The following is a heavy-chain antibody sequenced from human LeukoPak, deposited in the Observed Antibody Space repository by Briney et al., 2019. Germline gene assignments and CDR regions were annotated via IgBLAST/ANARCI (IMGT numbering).Heavy chain of an antibody. CDR2: ISAYNGNT. CDR3: ARDSSSGSYYNVGY. D-gene: IGHD3-10*01. CDR1: GYTFTDYY. V-gene: IGHV1-18*04. Sequence: GASVKVSCKASGYTFTDYYIHWVRQTPGQGLEWMGWISAYNGNTNYAQKLQGRVTMTTDTSTSTAYMELRSLRSDDTAVYYCARDSSSGSYYNVGYWGQGTLVTVSS. J-gene: IGHJ4*02.